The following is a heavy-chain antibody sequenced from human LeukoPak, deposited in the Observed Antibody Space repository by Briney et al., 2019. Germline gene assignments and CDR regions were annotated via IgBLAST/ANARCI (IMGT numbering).Heavy chain of an antibody. CDR1: GYTFTGYY. V-gene: IGHV1-2*02. CDR2: INPNSGGT. Sequence: ASVKVSCKASGYTFTGYYMHWVRQAPGQGLEWVGWINPNSGGTNYAQKFQGRVTMTRDTSISTAYMELSRLRSDDTAVYYCARAPGGYSYGYGSNYYGMDVWGQGTTVTVSS. CDR3: ARAPGGYSYGYGSNYYGMDV. J-gene: IGHJ6*02. D-gene: IGHD5-18*01.